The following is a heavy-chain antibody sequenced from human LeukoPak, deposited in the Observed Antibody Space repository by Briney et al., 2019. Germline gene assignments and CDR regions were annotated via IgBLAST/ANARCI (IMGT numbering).Heavy chain of an antibody. CDR3: ATSSGWYRYDS. D-gene: IGHD6-19*01. Sequence: SETLSLTCTVSGASVIGPKWWNWVRLSPGKGMEWIGEIFHSGSTHYNPSLKSRVTISVDTSKNQFSLILTSVTDADTAVYYCATSSGWYRYDSWGQGTLVTVSS. CDR1: GASVIGPKW. J-gene: IGHJ4*02. CDR2: IFHSGST. V-gene: IGHV4-4*02.